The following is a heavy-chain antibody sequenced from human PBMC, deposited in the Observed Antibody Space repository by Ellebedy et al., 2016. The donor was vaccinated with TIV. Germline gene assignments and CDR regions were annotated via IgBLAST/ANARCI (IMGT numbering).Heavy chain of an antibody. D-gene: IGHD3/OR15-3a*01. V-gene: IGHV1-3*01. Sequence: ASVKVSCXASGGTFSSYAISWVRQAPGQRLEWMGWINAGNGNTKYSQKFQGRVTITRDTSASTAYMELSSLRSEDTAVYSCARARDLRLSYYFDYWGQGTLVTVSS. CDR2: INAGNGNT. CDR3: ARARDLRLSYYFDY. CDR1: GGTFSSYA. J-gene: IGHJ4*02.